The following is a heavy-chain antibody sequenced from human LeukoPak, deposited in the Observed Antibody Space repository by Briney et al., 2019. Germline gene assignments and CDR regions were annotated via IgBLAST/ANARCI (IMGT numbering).Heavy chain of an antibody. D-gene: IGHD4-17*01. V-gene: IGHV3-30*03. CDR2: LTYNGKKK. CDR1: GFTLSNYA. CDR3: AREVVDYVGNLDS. Sequence: GGSLRLSCEGSGFTLSNYAMHWVRQAPGKGLEWVSLLTYNGKKKYYADSVKGRFTISRDDSKDTLFLQMNSLRPDDTAVYFCAREVVDYVGNLDSWGQGTQVTVSS. J-gene: IGHJ4*02.